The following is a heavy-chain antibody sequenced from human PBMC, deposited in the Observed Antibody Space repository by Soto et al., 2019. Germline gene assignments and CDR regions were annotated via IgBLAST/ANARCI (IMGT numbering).Heavy chain of an antibody. Sequence: ASVKVSCKASGYTFTGYYMHWVRQAPGQGLEWMGWINPNSGGTNYAQKFQGRVTMTRDTSTSTVYMELSSLRSEDTAVYYCARDREMAIFGVVTTFDYWGQGTLVTVSS. D-gene: IGHD3-3*01. CDR2: INPNSGGT. CDR3: ARDREMAIFGVVTTFDY. CDR1: GYTFTGYY. V-gene: IGHV1-2*02. J-gene: IGHJ4*02.